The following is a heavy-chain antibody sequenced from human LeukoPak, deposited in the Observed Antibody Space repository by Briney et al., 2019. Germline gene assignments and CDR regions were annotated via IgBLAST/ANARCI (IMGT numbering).Heavy chain of an antibody. CDR2: INPNTGVT. Sequence: ASVKVSCKASGYTFTAYYMHWVRQAPGQGLEWMGQINPNTGVTNYAQKFQGRVTMTRDTSISTAYMDLSRLTSDDTAVYYCARLTRTDGYYFDSWGQGTLVNVSS. D-gene: IGHD5-24*01. CDR3: ARLTRTDGYYFDS. J-gene: IGHJ4*02. CDR1: GYTFTAYY. V-gene: IGHV1-2*06.